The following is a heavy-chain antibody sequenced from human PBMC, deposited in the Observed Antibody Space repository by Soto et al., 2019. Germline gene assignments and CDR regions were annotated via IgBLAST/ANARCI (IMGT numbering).Heavy chain of an antibody. J-gene: IGHJ4*02. CDR3: ARRRSHHCGLFYYFDY. Sequence: SENLSLTCTVSAGSISSSSYYWGWIRQPPGKGQEWIGSIYSSGSTYYNTSLTRRVTIYLHTSTNQFCLKLSSVTAADTAVHYCARRRSHHCGLFYYFDYGGQGTLVNVSS. CDR1: AGSISSSSYY. D-gene: IGHD3-9*01. CDR2: IYSSGST. V-gene: IGHV4-39*01.